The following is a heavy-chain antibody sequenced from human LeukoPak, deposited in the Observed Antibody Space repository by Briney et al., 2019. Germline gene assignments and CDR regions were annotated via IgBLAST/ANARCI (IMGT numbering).Heavy chain of an antibody. V-gene: IGHV3-23*01. J-gene: IGHJ6*03. D-gene: IGHD3-10*02. CDR2: TFGSGTST. CDR1: GVTFSNYA. CDR3: AKDGLSCSGSYSWGNMDV. Sequence: PGGSLRVSRVASGVTFSNYAMRWVRPAPGTGLEWGSGTFGSGTSTPHADSVQGRFTISRDNSKNMVYVQMNSLRAEDTAVYYCAKDGLSCSGSYSWGNMDVWGKGTTVTVSS.